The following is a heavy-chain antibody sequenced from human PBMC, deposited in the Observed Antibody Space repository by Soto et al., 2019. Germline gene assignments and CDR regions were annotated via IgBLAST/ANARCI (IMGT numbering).Heavy chain of an antibody. D-gene: IGHD6-25*01. Sequence: EVQLVESGGGLVPPGGSLRLYCAGAGFTFSSYWMSWVRQAPGKGLEWVANIKQDGSEKYYVDSVKGRFTISRDTAKNSLYLQMHSLRVEDRVVYYWAREKRANGYFDYWGQETLVAVSP. J-gene: IGHJ4*02. V-gene: IGHV3-7*01. CDR3: AREKRANGYFDY. CDR2: IKQDGSEK. CDR1: GFTFSSYW.